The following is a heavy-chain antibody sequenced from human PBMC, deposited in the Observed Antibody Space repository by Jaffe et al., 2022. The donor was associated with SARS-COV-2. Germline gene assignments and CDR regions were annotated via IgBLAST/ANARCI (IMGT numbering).Heavy chain of an antibody. J-gene: IGHJ4*02. CDR1: GFTLTNYW. CDR2: INSDGSST. Sequence: EVRLEESGGGLVQPGGSLRLSCTASGFTLTNYWMHWVRQAPGKGLVWVSRINSDGSSTHYADSVQGRFVISRDNAKNTLYLQMNSLRVDDTAVYYCARGMFFYDTRDLFDNWGQGTLATVSS. V-gene: IGHV3-74*01. D-gene: IGHD3-22*01. CDR3: ARGMFFYDTRDLFDN.